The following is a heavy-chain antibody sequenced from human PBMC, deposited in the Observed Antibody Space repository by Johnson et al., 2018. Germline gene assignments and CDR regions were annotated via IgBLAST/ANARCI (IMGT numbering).Heavy chain of an antibody. CDR3: AKDGPPGSSSWSEYFQH. CDR2: ISYDGSHK. V-gene: IGHV3-30*18. J-gene: IGHJ1*01. CDR1: GFTFSSYD. D-gene: IGHD6-13*01. Sequence: QVQLVESGGGVVQPGRSXRLSCAASGFTFSSYDMHWVRQGPGKGLEWVAVISYDGSHKYYADFVKGRFTISRDNSKNTLYLQMNSRRAEDTAVYYCAKDGPPGSSSWSEYFQHWGQGTLLTVSS.